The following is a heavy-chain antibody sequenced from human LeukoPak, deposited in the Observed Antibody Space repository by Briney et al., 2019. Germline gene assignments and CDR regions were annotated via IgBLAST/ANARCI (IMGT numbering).Heavy chain of an antibody. CDR3: ARAPMIVVVSDY. Sequence: GASVKVSCMASGYTFTSYGISWVRQAPGQGLEWMGWISAYNGNTNYAQKFQGRVTMTRDTSISTAYMELSRLRSDDTAVYYCARAPMIVVVSDYWGQGTLVTVSS. D-gene: IGHD3-22*01. V-gene: IGHV1-18*01. CDR1: GYTFTSYG. CDR2: ISAYNGNT. J-gene: IGHJ4*02.